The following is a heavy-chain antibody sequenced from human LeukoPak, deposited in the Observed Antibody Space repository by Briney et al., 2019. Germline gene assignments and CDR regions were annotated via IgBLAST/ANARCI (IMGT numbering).Heavy chain of an antibody. Sequence: ASVKVSCKASGYTFTDYYMHCVRQAPGQGLEWMGIINTSGGHTNYAQKFQGRVSMTRDTSTGTLYMDLSSLRFEDTAVYYCARGLERLDSNNYLSFAFDIWGQGTMVTVS. V-gene: IGHV1-46*01. CDR2: INTSGGHT. D-gene: IGHD4-11*01. J-gene: IGHJ3*02. CDR3: ARGLERLDSNNYLSFAFDI. CDR1: GYTFTDYY.